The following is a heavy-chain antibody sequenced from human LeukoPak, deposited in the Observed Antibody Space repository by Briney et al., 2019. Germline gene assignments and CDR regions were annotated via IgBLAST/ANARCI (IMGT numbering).Heavy chain of an antibody. D-gene: IGHD1-1*01. Sequence: GASVKVSCKASGYRFPSYYIHWVRQAPGQGLEWMGWINPNNGATKYAQKFQGGVTLTTDTSLTTVFMELTWLTSDDTATYYCARDHGTDGTTFTLNFDCWGQGTLATVSS. CDR3: ARDHGTDGTTFTLNFDC. CDR2: INPNNGAT. J-gene: IGHJ4*02. CDR1: GYRFPSYY. V-gene: IGHV1-2*02.